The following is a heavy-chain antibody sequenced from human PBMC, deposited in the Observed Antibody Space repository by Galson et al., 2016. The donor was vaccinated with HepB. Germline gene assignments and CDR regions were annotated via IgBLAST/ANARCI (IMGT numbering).Heavy chain of an antibody. CDR3: ARAIYCSSSNCQGYYFDY. CDR1: GFTFKSYA. J-gene: IGHJ4*02. CDR2: ITGSSANYI. Sequence: SLRLSCAASGFTFKSYAMYWVRQAPGKGLEWVSSITGSSANYIFYPDSVKGRFTISRDNAKNSLYLQMNSLRAEDTAVYYCARAIYCSSSNCQGYYFDYWGQGTLVTVSS. V-gene: IGHV3-21*01. D-gene: IGHD2-2*01.